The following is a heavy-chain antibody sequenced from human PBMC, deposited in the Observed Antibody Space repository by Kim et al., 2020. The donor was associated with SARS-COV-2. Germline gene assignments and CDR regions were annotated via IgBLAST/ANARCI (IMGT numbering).Heavy chain of an antibody. CDR1: GFTFGDYA. D-gene: IGHD4-4*01. CDR3: AKGGDYTSYNWFDP. V-gene: IGHV3-9*01. J-gene: IGHJ5*02. Sequence: GGSLRLSCAASGFTFGDYAMHWVRQPPGKGLEWVSGISWNSGSIGYADSVKGRFTISRDNAKNSLYVQMNSLRAEDTALYYCAKGGDYTSYNWFDPWGQGTLVTVSS. CDR2: ISWNSGSI.